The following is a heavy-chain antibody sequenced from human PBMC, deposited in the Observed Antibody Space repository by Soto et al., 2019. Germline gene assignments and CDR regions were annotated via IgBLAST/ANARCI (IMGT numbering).Heavy chain of an antibody. V-gene: IGHV4-31*11. D-gene: IGHD5-12*01. J-gene: IGHJ4*02. Sequence: TSETLSLTCAVYGGSFSGYYWSWIRQHPGKGLEWIGYIYYSGSTYYNPSLKSRVTISVDTSKNQFSLKLSSVTAADTAVYYCARGTGPSGYDPIDYWGQGTLVTVSS. CDR2: IYYSGST. CDR3: ARGTGPSGYDPIDY. CDR1: GGSFSGYY.